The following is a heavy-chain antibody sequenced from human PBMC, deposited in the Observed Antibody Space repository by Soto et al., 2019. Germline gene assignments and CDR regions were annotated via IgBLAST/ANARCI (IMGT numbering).Heavy chain of an antibody. Sequence: QVQLVQSGAEVKKPGASVKVSCKASGYTFTSYGISWVRQAPGQGLEWMGWISAYNGNTNYAQKLQGRVTMTTDTTTSTAYMEVRSLRSDDTAVYYWARGWYQLPKRQYNWFDPWGQGPLVTVSS. V-gene: IGHV1-18*01. J-gene: IGHJ5*02. D-gene: IGHD2-2*01. CDR3: ARGWYQLPKRQYNWFDP. CDR1: GYTFTSYG. CDR2: ISAYNGNT.